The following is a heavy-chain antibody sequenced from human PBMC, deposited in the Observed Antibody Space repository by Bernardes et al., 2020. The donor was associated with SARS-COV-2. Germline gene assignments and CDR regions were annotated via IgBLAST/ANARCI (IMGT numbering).Heavy chain of an antibody. Sequence: GGSLRLSCAASGFTFISYAMTWVRQAPGKGLEWVSTISGSGGSTYYADSVKGRFTISRDNSKNTLYLQMNSLRAEDTAVFYCAGYGSGSYKWFDPWGQGTLVTVSS. CDR3: AGYGSGSYKWFDP. D-gene: IGHD3-10*01. CDR2: ISGSGGST. V-gene: IGHV3-23*01. J-gene: IGHJ5*02. CDR1: GFTFISYA.